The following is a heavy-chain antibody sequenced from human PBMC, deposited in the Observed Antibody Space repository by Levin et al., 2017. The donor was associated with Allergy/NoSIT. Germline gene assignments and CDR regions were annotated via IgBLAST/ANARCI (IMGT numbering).Heavy chain of an antibody. J-gene: IGHJ6*03. CDR1: GFTFSSYG. CDR3: AKRGYSYGFYYMDV. CDR2: ISYDGSNK. Sequence: SCAASGFTFSSYGMHWVRQAPGKGLEWVAVISYDGSNKYYADSVKGRFTISRDNSKNTLYLQMNSLRAEDTAVYYCAKRGYSYGFYYMDVWGKGTTVTVSS. D-gene: IGHD5-18*01. V-gene: IGHV3-30*18.